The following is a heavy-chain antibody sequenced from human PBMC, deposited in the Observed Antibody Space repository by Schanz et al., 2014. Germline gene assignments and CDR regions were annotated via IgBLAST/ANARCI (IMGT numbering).Heavy chain of an antibody. CDR3: ARTFRCGGGECSTWAD. V-gene: IGHV4-34*01. J-gene: IGHJ4*02. CDR1: GGPFSGY. CDR2: INHCGST. Sequence: QVQLQQWGAGLLKPSETLSLTCAVSGGPFSGYWGWIRQPPGKGLEWIGEINHCGSTNYNPTLKRRVPISVDRSRNQFSLKLSSVTAADTAVYYCARTFRCGGGECSTWADWGQGTLVTVSS. D-gene: IGHD2-21*01.